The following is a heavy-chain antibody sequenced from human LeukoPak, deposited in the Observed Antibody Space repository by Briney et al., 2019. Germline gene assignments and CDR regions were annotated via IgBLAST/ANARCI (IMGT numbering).Heavy chain of an antibody. CDR3: ARAKLRFLEGWFDP. CDR1: GYTFTSYD. D-gene: IGHD3-3*01. CDR2: MNPNSGNT. V-gene: IGHV1-8*03. Sequence: GASVKVSCKASGYTFTSYDINWVRQATGQGLEWMGWMNPNSGNTGYAQKFQGRVTITRNTSISTAYMELSSLRSDDTAVYYCARAKLRFLEGWFDPWGQGTLVTVSS. J-gene: IGHJ5*02.